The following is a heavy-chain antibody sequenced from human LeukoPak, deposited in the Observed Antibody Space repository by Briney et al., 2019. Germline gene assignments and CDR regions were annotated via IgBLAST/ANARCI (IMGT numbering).Heavy chain of an antibody. Sequence: PSETLSLTCAVYGGSFSGYYWSWIRQPPGKGLEWIGEINHSGSTNYNPSLKGRVTISVDTSKNQFSLKLSSVTAADTAVYYCARLLRYFDWLSYYMDVWGKGTTVTISS. D-gene: IGHD3-9*01. J-gene: IGHJ6*03. CDR3: ARLLRYFDWLSYYMDV. V-gene: IGHV4-34*01. CDR2: INHSGST. CDR1: GGSFSGYY.